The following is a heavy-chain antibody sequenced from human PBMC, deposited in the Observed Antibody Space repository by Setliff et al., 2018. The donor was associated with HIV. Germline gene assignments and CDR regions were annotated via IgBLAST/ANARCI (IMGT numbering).Heavy chain of an antibody. D-gene: IGHD6-13*01. CDR3: ARTIAAAGESPHPLYYFDY. V-gene: IGHV4-59*11. CDR1: GGSISSHC. Sequence: SETLSLTCTVSGGSISSHCWSWIRQPPGKGLEWIGYIYYSGSTNYNPSLKSRVTISVDTSKNQFSLKLSSVTAADTAVYYCARTIAAAGESPHPLYYFDYWGQGTLVTVSS. CDR2: IYYSGST. J-gene: IGHJ4*02.